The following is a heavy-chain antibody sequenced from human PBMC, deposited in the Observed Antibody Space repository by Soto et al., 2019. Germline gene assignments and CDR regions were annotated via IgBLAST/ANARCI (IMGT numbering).Heavy chain of an antibody. CDR3: AKDRVVATPVDY. D-gene: IGHD5-12*01. CDR2: ISYDGSNK. CDR1: GFTFISYG. Sequence: RRLSFAASGFTFISYGMHWVRQAPGKGLEWVAVISYDGSNKYYADSVKGRFTISRDNSKNTLYLQMNSLRAEDTAVYYCAKDRVVATPVDYWGQGTLVTVSS. V-gene: IGHV3-30*18. J-gene: IGHJ4*02.